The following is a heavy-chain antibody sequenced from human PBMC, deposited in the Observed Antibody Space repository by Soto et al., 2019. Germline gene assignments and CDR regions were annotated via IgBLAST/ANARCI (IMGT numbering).Heavy chain of an antibody. J-gene: IGHJ1*01. V-gene: IGHV1-8*01. Sequence: ASVNVSCKASGYTFTSYDINWVRQATGQGLEWMGWMNPNSGNTGYAQKFQGRVTMTRNTSISTAYMELSSLRSEDTAVYYCARVKSVAGTKAYFQHWGQGTLVTVSS. D-gene: IGHD6-19*01. CDR1: GYTFTSYD. CDR2: MNPNSGNT. CDR3: ARVKSVAGTKAYFQH.